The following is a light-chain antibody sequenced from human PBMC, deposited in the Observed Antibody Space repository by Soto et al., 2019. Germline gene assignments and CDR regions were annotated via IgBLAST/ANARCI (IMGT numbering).Light chain of an antibody. CDR1: SSDIGRYDH. CDR3: NSHTSGDFRV. Sequence: QSVLTQPASVSGSPGQSITISCTGSSSDIGRYDHVSWYQHHPGKAPKLLISEVRSRPSGVSTRFSGSKSGYTASLTISGLQAEDEADYYCNSHTSGDFRVFGTGTKVTVL. V-gene: IGLV2-14*01. CDR2: EVR. J-gene: IGLJ1*01.